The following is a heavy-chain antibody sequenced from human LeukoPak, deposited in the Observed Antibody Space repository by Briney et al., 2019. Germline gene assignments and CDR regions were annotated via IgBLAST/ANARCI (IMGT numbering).Heavy chain of an antibody. Sequence: GGSLRLSCAASGFTFSTCAMAWVRQAPGKGLEWVSYISSSGSTIYYADSVKGRFTISRGNAKNSLYLQMNSLRAEDTAVYYCASAVYSSSWTPDYWGQGTLVTVSS. CDR2: ISSSGSTI. J-gene: IGHJ4*02. CDR1: GFTFSTCA. V-gene: IGHV3-48*04. D-gene: IGHD6-13*01. CDR3: ASAVYSSSWTPDY.